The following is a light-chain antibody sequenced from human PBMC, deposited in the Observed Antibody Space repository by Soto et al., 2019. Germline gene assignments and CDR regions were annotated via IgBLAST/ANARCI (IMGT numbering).Light chain of an antibody. Sequence: DIVMTQSPDSLAVSLGERATVNCKSSQSVLNNSNKKNYLAWFLQKPGQPPKLLIYWASSRESGVPDRFSGSGSGTDFTLTINSLQAEDVAVYYCQQYYTTLPTFGQGTKVEIK. J-gene: IGKJ1*01. CDR3: QQYYTTLPT. CDR1: QSVLNNSNKKNY. V-gene: IGKV4-1*01. CDR2: WAS.